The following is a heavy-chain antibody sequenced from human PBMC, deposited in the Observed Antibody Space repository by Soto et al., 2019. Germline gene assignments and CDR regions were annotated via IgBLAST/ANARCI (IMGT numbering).Heavy chain of an antibody. D-gene: IGHD3-22*01. CDR1: GGSISSGGYY. Sequence: PSETLSLTCTVSGGSISSGGYYWSWIRQHPGKGLEWIGYVYYSGSTYYNPSLKSRVTISVDTSKNQFSLKLSSVTAADTAVYYCARGTYYYDSSGYYFDYWGQGSLVNVSS. CDR3: ARGTYYYDSSGYYFDY. V-gene: IGHV4-31*03. CDR2: VYYSGST. J-gene: IGHJ4*02.